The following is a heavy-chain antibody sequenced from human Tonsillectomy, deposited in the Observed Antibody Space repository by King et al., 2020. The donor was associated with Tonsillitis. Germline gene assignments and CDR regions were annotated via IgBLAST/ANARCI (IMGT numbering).Heavy chain of an antibody. J-gene: IGHJ5*02. V-gene: IGHV5-51*01. Sequence: VQLVESGAEVKKPGESLRISCKGSGYSFTRCWIAWVRQMPGKGLEWMGIIYPGDSDTRYSPSFQGQVTISADKSISTAYLQWSSLKASDTAMYYCAKLSGGFGEFDWFDPWGQGTLVSVSS. D-gene: IGHD3-10*01. CDR3: AKLSGGFGEFDWFDP. CDR2: IYPGDSDT. CDR1: GYSFTRCW.